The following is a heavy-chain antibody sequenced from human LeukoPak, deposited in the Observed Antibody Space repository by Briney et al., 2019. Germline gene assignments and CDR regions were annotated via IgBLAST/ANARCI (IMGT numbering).Heavy chain of an antibody. V-gene: IGHV1-18*01. J-gene: IGHJ4*02. CDR2: ISTYNGNT. D-gene: IGHD5-18*01. CDR3: ARDRDTALDPFDY. Sequence: GASVEVSCKASGYTFTKYGIRWVRQAPGQGLEWMGWISTYNGNTNYAQKFQGRVTMTTATATSTVSMELRSLRSDDTAVYYCARDRDTALDPFDYWGQGSLVTVSS. CDR1: GYTFTKYG.